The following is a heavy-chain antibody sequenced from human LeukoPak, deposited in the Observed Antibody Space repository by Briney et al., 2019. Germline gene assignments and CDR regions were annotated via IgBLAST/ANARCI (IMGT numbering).Heavy chain of an antibody. CDR3: AKDSIPMGHAFDI. CDR2: ISSSGSTI. D-gene: IGHD2-8*01. CDR1: GFTFSSYE. V-gene: IGHV3-48*03. J-gene: IGHJ3*02. Sequence: GGSLRLSCAASGFTFSSYEMNWVRQAPGKGLEWVSYISSSGSTIYYADSVKGRFTISRDNSKNTLYLQMNSLRAEDTAVYYCAKDSIPMGHAFDIWGQGTMVTVSS.